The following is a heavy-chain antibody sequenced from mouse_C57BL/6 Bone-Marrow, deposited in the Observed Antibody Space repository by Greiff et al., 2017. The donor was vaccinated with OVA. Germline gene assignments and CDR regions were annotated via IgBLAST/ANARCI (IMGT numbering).Heavy chain of an antibody. J-gene: IGHJ1*03. D-gene: IGHD1-1*01. CDR2: IHPNSGST. CDR3: ARRAVVAWYFDV. V-gene: IGHV1-64*01. CDR1: GYTFTSYW. Sequence: QVQLKQPGAELVKPGASVKLSCKASGYTFTSYWMHWVKQRPGQGLEWIGMIHPNSGSTNYNEKFKSKATLTVDKSSSTAYMQLSSLTSEDSAVYYCARRAVVAWYFDVWGTGTTVTVSS.